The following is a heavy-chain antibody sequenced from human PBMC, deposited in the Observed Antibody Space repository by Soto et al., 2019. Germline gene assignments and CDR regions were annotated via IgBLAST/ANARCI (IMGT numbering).Heavy chain of an antibody. V-gene: IGHV4-39*01. CDR2: IYYSGST. J-gene: IGHJ4*02. Sequence: PSETLSLTCTVSGGSISSSSYYWGWIRQPPGKGLEWIGSIYYSGSTYYNPSLKSRVTISVDTSKNQFSLKLSSVTAADTAVYYCARQRDGYNSLYWGQGTLVTVSS. CDR3: ARQRDGYNSLY. D-gene: IGHD5-12*01. CDR1: GGSISSSSYY.